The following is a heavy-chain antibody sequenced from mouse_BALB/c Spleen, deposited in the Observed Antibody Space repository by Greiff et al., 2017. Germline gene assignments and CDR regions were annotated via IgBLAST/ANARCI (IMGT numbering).Heavy chain of an antibody. J-gene: IGHJ3*01. Sequence: EVKLEESGPGLVKPSQSLSLTCTVTGYSITSDYAWNWIRQFPGNKLVWMGYISYSGSTSYNPSLKSRISITRDTSKNQFFLQLNSVTTEDTATYYCAKNYYGYTWFAYWGQGTLVTVSA. D-gene: IGHD1-2*01. CDR3: AKNYYGYTWFAY. CDR1: GYSITSDYA. V-gene: IGHV3-2*02. CDR2: ISYSGST.